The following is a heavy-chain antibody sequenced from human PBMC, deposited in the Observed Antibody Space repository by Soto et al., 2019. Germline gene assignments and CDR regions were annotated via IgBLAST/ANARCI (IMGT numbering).Heavy chain of an antibody. D-gene: IGHD2-15*01. Sequence: LRXSCAASGFTFSSYGMHWARQAAGKGLEGVAVISYDGSNKYYADSVKARFTISRGNSKNTLYLQMNSLRAEDTAVYYCAKDPGGAFDYWGQGTLVTVSS. CDR2: ISYDGSNK. J-gene: IGHJ4*02. CDR1: GFTFSSYG. CDR3: AKDPGGAFDY. V-gene: IGHV3-30*18.